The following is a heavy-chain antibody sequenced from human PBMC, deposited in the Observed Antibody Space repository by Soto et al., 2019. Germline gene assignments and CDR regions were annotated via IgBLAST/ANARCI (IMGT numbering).Heavy chain of an antibody. CDR3: ARDLGQQLVDY. CDR2: INYSGST. Sequence: SETLSLTCAVYGGSFSDYYWDWIRQPPGKGLEWIGYINYSGSTNYNPSLKSRVTISVDTSKNQFSLKLSSVTAADTAVYYCARDLGQQLVDYWGQGTLVTVSS. J-gene: IGHJ4*02. CDR1: GGSFSDYY. V-gene: IGHV4-59*01. D-gene: IGHD6-13*01.